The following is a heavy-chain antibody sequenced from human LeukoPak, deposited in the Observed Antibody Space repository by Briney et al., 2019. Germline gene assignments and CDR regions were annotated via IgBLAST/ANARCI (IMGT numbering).Heavy chain of an antibody. CDR1: GYTFTSYG. D-gene: IGHD3-10*01. V-gene: IGHV1-18*01. CDR2: ISAYNGNT. Sequence: ASVKVSCKASGYTFTSYGISWVRQAPGQGLEWMGWISAYNGNTNYAQKLQGRVTMTTDTSTSTAYMELRSLRSDDTAVYYCARVTYYYGSGSSFPYYGMDVWGQGTTVTVSS. CDR3: ARVTYYYGSGSSFPYYGMDV. J-gene: IGHJ6*02.